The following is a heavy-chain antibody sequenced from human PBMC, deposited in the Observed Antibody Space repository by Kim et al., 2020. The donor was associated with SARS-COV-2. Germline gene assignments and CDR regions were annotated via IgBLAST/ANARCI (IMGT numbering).Heavy chain of an antibody. Sequence: SETLSLTCTVSGGSISSGCYYWSWIRQHPGKGLEWIGYIYYSGSTYYNPSLKSRVTISVDTSKNQFSLKLSSVTAADTAVYYCARGGYDDAFDIWGQGTMVTVSS. CDR3: ARGGYDDAFDI. CDR2: IYYSGST. D-gene: IGHD3-16*01. CDR1: GGSISSGCYY. V-gene: IGHV4-31*03. J-gene: IGHJ3*02.